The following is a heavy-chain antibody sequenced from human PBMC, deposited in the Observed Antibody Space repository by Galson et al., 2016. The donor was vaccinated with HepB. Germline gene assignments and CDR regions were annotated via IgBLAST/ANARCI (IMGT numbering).Heavy chain of an antibody. J-gene: IGHJ4*02. CDR2: ISGSGTTT. Sequence: SLRLSCAASGFTFSSYAMAWVRQAPGKGLEWVSAISGSGTTTYYTDSVKGRFTISRDNYKNTLYLQMTSLRAEDTALYYWAKDRGVVPDYYFDHWGQATLVTVSS. CDR1: GFTFSSYA. CDR3: AKDRGVVPDYYFDH. V-gene: IGHV3-23*01.